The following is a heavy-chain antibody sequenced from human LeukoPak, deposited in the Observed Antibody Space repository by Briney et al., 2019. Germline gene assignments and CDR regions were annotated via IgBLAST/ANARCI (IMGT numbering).Heavy chain of an antibody. CDR2: INHSGST. V-gene: IGHV4-34*01. J-gene: IGHJ4*02. CDR3: ARNSFSYGFDY. Sequence: PSETLSLTCAVYGGSFSGYYWSWIRQPPGKGLEWIGEINHSGSTNYNPSLKSRVTISVDTSKNQFSLKLSSVTAADTAVYCCARNSFSYGFDYWGQGTLVTVSS. CDR1: GGSFSGYY. D-gene: IGHD3-10*01.